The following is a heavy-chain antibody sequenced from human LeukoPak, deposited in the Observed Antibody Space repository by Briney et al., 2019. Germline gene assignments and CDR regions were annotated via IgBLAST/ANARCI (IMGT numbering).Heavy chain of an antibody. Sequence: PGGSLRLSCAASGFTFSSYAMSWVRQAPGKGLEWVSAISGSGGSTYYADSVKGRFTISRDNSKNTLYLQMNSLRAEDTAVYYCAKASDYYGSGSHREHPGDYFDYWGQGTLVTVSS. CDR1: GFTFSSYA. CDR2: ISGSGGST. CDR3: AKASDYYGSGSHREHPGDYFDY. V-gene: IGHV3-23*01. D-gene: IGHD3-10*01. J-gene: IGHJ4*02.